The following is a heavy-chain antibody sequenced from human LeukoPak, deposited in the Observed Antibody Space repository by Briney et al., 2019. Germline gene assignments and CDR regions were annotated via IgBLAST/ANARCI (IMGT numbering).Heavy chain of an antibody. CDR1: GGSISSGNYY. J-gene: IGHJ4*02. D-gene: IGHD3-16*01. CDR2: IYYSGRT. Sequence: SETLSLTCTVSGGSISSGNYYWGWIRQPPGKGLEWIASIYYSGRTYYSPSLKSRLTISLDTSKNQFSLKLSSVTAADTAVYYCARDPGGVTLDYWGQGTLVTVSS. V-gene: IGHV4-39*07. CDR3: ARDPGGVTLDY.